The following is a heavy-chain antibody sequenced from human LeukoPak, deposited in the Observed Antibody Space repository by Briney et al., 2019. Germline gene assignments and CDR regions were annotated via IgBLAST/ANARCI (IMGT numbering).Heavy chain of an antibody. V-gene: IGHV3-74*01. Sequence: PGGSLTLSCAASGFTFSSYWMHWVRQAPGKGLVWVSRINSDGSSTSYADSVKGRFTISRDNAKNTLYLQMNSLRAEDTAVYYCARDRNIVVVPAALPSSYYGMDVWGKGTTVTVSS. CDR3: ARDRNIVVVPAALPSSYYGMDV. CDR2: INSDGSST. D-gene: IGHD2-2*01. CDR1: GFTFSSYW. J-gene: IGHJ6*04.